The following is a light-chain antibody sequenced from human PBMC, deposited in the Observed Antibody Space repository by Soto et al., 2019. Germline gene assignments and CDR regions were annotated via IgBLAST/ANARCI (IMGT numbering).Light chain of an antibody. CDR3: LSFDSGLSGYV. Sequence: QSVLTQPPSVSGAPGQRVTISCTGSSSNIGAGFDVHWYQQLPGTAPKLLIYGNSNRPSGVPDRFSGSKSGTSASLAITGLQAEDETDYYCLSFDSGLSGYVFGTGTKVTVL. CDR1: SSNIGAGFD. CDR2: GNS. V-gene: IGLV1-40*01. J-gene: IGLJ1*01.